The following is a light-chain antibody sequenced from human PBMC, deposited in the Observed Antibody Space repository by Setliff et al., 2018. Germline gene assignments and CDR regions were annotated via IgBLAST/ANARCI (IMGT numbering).Light chain of an antibody. CDR2: EVS. V-gene: IGLV2-8*01. J-gene: IGLJ1*01. Sequence: QSVLTQPPSASGSPGQSVTISCTGTSSDVGGYNYVSWYQQHPGKAPKLMIYEVSKRPSGVPDRFSGSKSGNTASLTVSGLQAEDEADYYCSSYAGSNSVVFGTGTKGTVL. CDR3: SSYAGSNSVV. CDR1: SSDVGGYNY.